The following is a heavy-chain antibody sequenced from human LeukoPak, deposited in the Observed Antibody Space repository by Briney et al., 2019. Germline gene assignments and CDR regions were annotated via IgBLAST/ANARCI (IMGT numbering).Heavy chain of an antibody. CDR2: INPNSGGT. D-gene: IGHD3-22*01. Sequence: ASVKVSCKASGFTFTGYYMHWVRQAPGQGLEWMGWINPNSGGTNYAQKFQGRVTMTRDTSISTAYTELSRLRSDDTAVYYCARGGRGWLSPYYFDYWGQGTLVTVSS. CDR3: ARGGRGWLSPYYFDY. V-gene: IGHV1-2*02. J-gene: IGHJ4*02. CDR1: GFTFTGYY.